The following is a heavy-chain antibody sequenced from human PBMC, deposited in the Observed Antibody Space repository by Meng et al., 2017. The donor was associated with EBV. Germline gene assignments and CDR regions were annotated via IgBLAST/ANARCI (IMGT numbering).Heavy chain of an antibody. D-gene: IGHD2-15*01. CDR2: INAGNGNT. V-gene: IGHV1-3*01. J-gene: IGHJ5*02. CDR3: ARRGGVADWFDP. CDR1: GHTFTSYA. Sequence: QVQLGQVGAEVKKPGASVKVSCKASGHTFTSYAMHWVRQAPGQRLEWMGWINAGNGNTKYSQKFQGRVTITRDTSASTAYMELSSLRSEDTAVYYCARRGGVADWFDPWGQGTLVTVSS.